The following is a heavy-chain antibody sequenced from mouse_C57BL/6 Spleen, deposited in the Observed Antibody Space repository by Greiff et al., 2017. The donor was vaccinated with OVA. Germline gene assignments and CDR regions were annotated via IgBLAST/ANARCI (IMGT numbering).Heavy chain of an antibody. CDR2: IYPGSGST. Sequence: VQLQQSGAELVKPGASVKMSCKASGYTFTSYWITWVKQRPGQGLEWIGDIYPGSGSTNYNEKFKSKATLTVDTSSSTAYMQLSSLTSEDSAVYYCARGNGYSDPFAYWGQGTLVTVSA. CDR1: GYTFTSYW. CDR3: ARGNGYSDPFAY. V-gene: IGHV1-55*01. J-gene: IGHJ3*01. D-gene: IGHD2-3*01.